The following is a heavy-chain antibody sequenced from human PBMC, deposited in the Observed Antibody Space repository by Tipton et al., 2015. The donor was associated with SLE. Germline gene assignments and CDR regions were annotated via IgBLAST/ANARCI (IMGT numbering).Heavy chain of an antibody. CDR1: GITFSRYW. CDR3: SAWFNL. CDR2: INSDGTSS. Sequence: SLRLSCAASGITFSRYWMHWVRQAPGKGLVWVSHINSDGTSSNYADSVKGRFTMSRDNAKNTVYLQMDRLTVDDSGVYYCSAWFNLWGQGTLVTVSS. J-gene: IGHJ5*02. V-gene: IGHV3-74*01.